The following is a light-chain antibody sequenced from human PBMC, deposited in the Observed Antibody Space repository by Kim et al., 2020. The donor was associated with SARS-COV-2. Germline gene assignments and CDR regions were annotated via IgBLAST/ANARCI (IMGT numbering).Light chain of an antibody. CDR1: SPRSYY. CDR3: NSRDSSGNHLV. Sequence: ALEQTGMITCQGDSPRSYYASWYQQKPGQAPVLVIYGKNNRPSGIPDRFSGSSSGNTASLTITGAQAEDEADYYCNSRDSSGNHLVFGGGTQLTVL. V-gene: IGLV3-19*01. J-gene: IGLJ2*01. CDR2: GKN.